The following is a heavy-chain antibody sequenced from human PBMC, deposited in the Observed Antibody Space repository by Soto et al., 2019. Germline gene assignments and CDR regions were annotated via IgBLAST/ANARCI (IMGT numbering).Heavy chain of an antibody. CDR2: ISYDGSNK. Sequence: LRLSRATSASTFSINGMPWVRQAPGKGLEAVAVISYDGSNKYYADSVKGRFTISRDNSKNTLYLQMNSLRAEDTAVYYCSKACTRGVCYWVRADDASDIWGKGTMVTVSS. CDR3: SKACTRGVCYWVRADDASDI. D-gene: IGHD2-8*01. V-gene: IGHV3-30*18. J-gene: IGHJ3*02. CDR1: ASTFSING.